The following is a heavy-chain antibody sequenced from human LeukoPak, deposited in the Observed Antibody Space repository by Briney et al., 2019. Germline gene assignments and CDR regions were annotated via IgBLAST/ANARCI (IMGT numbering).Heavy chain of an antibody. Sequence: GGSLRLSCAASGFTFSNHAMNWVRQTPGKGLERVSSIGGSGVSTYYADSVKGRFTISRDNSKDTLYLQMNSLSAEDTAVYYCARCTKYTTGWCNWFDPWGQGTLVTVSS. CDR3: ARCTKYTTGWCNWFDP. V-gene: IGHV3-23*01. CDR2: IGGSGVST. D-gene: IGHD6-19*01. J-gene: IGHJ5*02. CDR1: GFTFSNHA.